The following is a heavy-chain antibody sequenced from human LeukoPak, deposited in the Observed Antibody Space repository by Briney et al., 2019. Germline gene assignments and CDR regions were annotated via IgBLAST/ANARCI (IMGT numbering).Heavy chain of an antibody. CDR3: ARDFRYSSSSGFDY. D-gene: IGHD6-6*01. CDR2: IYTGGST. Sequence: SETLSLTCTVSGGSISSYYWSWIRQPAGKGLEWIGRIYTGGSTNYNPSLKSRVTMSVDTSKNQFSLKLSSVTAADTAVYYCARDFRYSSSSGFDYWGQGTLVTVSS. CDR1: GGSISSYY. J-gene: IGHJ4*02. V-gene: IGHV4-4*07.